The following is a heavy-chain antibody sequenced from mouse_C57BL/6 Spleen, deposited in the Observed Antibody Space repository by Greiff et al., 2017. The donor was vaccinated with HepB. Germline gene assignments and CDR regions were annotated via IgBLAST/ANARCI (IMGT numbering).Heavy chain of an antibody. CDR3: TSEGATVVVFDD. V-gene: IGHV5-9-1*02. CDR2: ISSGGDYN. Sequence: EVKVVESGEGLVKPGGSLKLSCAASGFTFSSYAMSWVRQTPEKRLEWVAYISSGGDYNYYADTVKGRFTISRDNARNTLYLQMRRLKSEDTAMYDCTSEGATVVVFDDWGQGTTLTVSS. CDR1: GFTFSSYA. J-gene: IGHJ2*01. D-gene: IGHD1-1*01.